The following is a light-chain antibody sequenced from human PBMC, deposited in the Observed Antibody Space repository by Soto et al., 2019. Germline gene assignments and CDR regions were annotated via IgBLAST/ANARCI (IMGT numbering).Light chain of an antibody. CDR3: CSYAGSYPWV. CDR1: SSDVGGYNY. V-gene: IGLV2-11*01. CDR2: DVS. J-gene: IGLJ3*02. Sequence: QSALTQPRSVSGSPGQSVTISCTGTSSDVGGYNYVSWYQQHPGKAPKVMIYDVSKRPSGVPDRFSGSKSDNTASLTISGLQAEDEAAYYCCSYAGSYPWVFGGGTKLTVL.